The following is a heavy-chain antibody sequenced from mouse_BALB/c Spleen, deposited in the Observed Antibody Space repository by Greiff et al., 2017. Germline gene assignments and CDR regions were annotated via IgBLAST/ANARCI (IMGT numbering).Heavy chain of an antibody. CDR2: ISSGGGST. J-gene: IGHJ3*01. D-gene: IGHD4-1*01. CDR1: GFAFSSYD. V-gene: IGHV5-12-1*01. Sequence: EVQLVESGGGLVKPGGSLKLSCAASGFAFSSYDMSWVRQTPEKRLEWVAYISSGGGSTYYPDTVKGRFTISRDNAKNTLYLQMSSLKSEDTAMYYCARLGANWDAWFAYWGQGTLVTVSA. CDR3: ARLGANWDAWFAY.